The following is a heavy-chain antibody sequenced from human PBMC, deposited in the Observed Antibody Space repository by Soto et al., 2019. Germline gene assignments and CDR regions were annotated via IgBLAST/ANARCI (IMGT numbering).Heavy chain of an antibody. CDR2: IYYSGST. J-gene: IGHJ6*02. CDR1: GGSMSSHY. Sequence: SETLSLTCTVSGGSMSSHYWRWIRKSPGKGLEWIGYIYYSGSTNYNPSLKSRVTMSVDTPKNQFSLKLSSVTAADTAVYYCARRGYGPGFPYYYGMVVWGQGTTVT. D-gene: IGHD3-10*01. CDR3: ARRGYGPGFPYYYGMVV. V-gene: IGHV4-59*11.